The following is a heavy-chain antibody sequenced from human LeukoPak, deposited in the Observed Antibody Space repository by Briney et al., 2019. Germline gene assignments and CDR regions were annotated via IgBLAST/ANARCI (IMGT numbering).Heavy chain of an antibody. CDR1: RGSISSYY. CDR2: IYYSGST. Sequence: SETLSLTCILSRGSISSYYWSWIRQPPGKGREWIGSIYYSGSTYYHPSLKSRVTISVDTSKNQFSLNLSSVTAADTAVYYCASRKLGNDYWGQGTLVTASS. CDR3: ASRKLGNDY. J-gene: IGHJ4*02. D-gene: IGHD7-27*01. V-gene: IGHV4-59*01.